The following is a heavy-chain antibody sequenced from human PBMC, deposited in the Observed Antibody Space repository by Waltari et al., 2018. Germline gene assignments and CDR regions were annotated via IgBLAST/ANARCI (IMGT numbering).Heavy chain of an antibody. CDR2: IYYSGST. V-gene: IGHV4-59*01. Sequence: QVQLQESGPGLVKPSETLSLTCTVSGGSISRYYWSWIRQPPGKGLEWIGYIYYSGSTNYNPSLKSRVTISVDTSKNQFSLKLSSVTAADTAVYYCAREGGYSGYDFKDWGQGTLVTVSS. D-gene: IGHD5-12*01. J-gene: IGHJ4*02. CDR3: AREGGYSGYDFKD. CDR1: GGSISRYY.